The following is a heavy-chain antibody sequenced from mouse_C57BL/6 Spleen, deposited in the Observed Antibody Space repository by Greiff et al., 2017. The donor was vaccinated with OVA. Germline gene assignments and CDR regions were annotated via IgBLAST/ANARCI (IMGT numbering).Heavy chain of an antibody. D-gene: IGHD3-3*01. V-gene: IGHV5-4*01. J-gene: IGHJ3*01. CDR2: ISDGGSYT. Sequence: DVHLVESGGGLVKPGGSLKLSCAASGFTFSSYAMSWVRQTPEKRLEWVATISDGGSYTYYPDNVKGRFTISRDNAKNNLYLQMSHLKSEDTAMYYCARLGAYWGQGTLVTVSA. CDR3: ARLGAY. CDR1: GFTFSSYA.